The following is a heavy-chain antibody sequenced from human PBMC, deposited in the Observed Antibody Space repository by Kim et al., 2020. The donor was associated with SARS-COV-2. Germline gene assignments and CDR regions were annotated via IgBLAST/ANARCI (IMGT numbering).Heavy chain of an antibody. CDR2: ISGSGGST. CDR3: AKTPSIWFGELLDY. D-gene: IGHD3-10*01. Sequence: GGSLRLSCAASGFTFSSYAMSWVRQAPGKGLEWVSAISGSGGSTYYADSVKGRFTISRDNSKNTLYLQMNSLRAEDTAVYYCAKTPSIWFGELLDYWGQGTLVTVSS. V-gene: IGHV3-23*01. J-gene: IGHJ4*02. CDR1: GFTFSSYA.